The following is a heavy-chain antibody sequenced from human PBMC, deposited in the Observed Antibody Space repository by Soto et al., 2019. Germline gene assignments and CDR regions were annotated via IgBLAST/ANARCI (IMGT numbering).Heavy chain of an antibody. V-gene: IGHV3-30*18. CDR1: GFTFSSYG. CDR2: ISYDGSNK. Sequence: GSLRLSCAASGFTFSSYGMHWVRQAPGKGLEWVAVISYDGSNKYYADSVKGRFTISRDNSKNTLYLQMNSLRAEDTAVYYCAKDLQYYGLGRHPYYYYGMDVWGQGTTVTVSS. J-gene: IGHJ6*02. CDR3: AKDLQYYGLGRHPYYYYGMDV. D-gene: IGHD3-10*01.